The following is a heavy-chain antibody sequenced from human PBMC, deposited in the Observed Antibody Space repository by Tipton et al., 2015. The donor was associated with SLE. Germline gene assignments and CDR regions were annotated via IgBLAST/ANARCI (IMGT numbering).Heavy chain of an antibody. J-gene: IGHJ6*02. Sequence: LRLSCAVYGGSFNDYYWSWIRQTPGEGLEWIGYIFASGSTKYNPSLMSRVTISLDKSNNQFSLRLRSVTAADTAVYYCARRQYSGYEDYYYYGMDVWGQGTTVTVSS. CDR3: ARRQYSGYEDYYYYGMDV. D-gene: IGHD5-12*01. CDR2: IFASGST. CDR1: GGSFNDYY. V-gene: IGHV4-4*09.